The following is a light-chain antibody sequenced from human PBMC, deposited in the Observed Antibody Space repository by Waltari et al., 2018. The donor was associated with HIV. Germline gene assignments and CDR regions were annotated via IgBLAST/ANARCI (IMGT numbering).Light chain of an antibody. V-gene: IGLV2-23*02. CDR1: SRDVDAYKY. J-gene: IGLJ1*01. Sequence: QSALTQPASLSVSPGPSIPMSCTGSSRDVDAYKYVSWYQQRPGKAPIVIMFEVDKRPSGVSSRFSGSKSGNTASLTISGLQADDEADYYCWAYAGSSTYVFGSGTTVTVL. CDR2: EVD. CDR3: WAYAGSSTYV.